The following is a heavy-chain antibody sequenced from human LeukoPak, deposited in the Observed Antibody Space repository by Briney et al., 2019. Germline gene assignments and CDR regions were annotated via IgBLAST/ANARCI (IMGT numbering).Heavy chain of an antibody. V-gene: IGHV1-2*06. CDR1: GYTFTGYY. CDR2: INPNSGGT. CDR3: ARDGGVYYDSSGYYRSDY. D-gene: IGHD3-22*01. J-gene: IGHJ4*02. Sequence: GASVEVSCKASGYTFTGYYMHWVRQAPGQGLEWMGRINPNSGGTNYAQKFQGRVTMTRDTSISTAYMELSRLRSDDTAVYYCARDGGVYYDSSGYYRSDYWGQGTLVTVSS.